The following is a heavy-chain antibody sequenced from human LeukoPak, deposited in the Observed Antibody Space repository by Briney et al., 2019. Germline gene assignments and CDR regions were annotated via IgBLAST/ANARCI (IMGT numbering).Heavy chain of an antibody. CDR2: ISGSGGST. CDR1: GFTFSSYA. J-gene: IGHJ4*02. V-gene: IGHV3-23*01. CDR3: ATYGSGSYYRFDY. Sequence: GGSLRLSCAASGFTFSSYAMSWVRQAPGKGLEWVSAISGSGGSTYYADSVKGRFTISRDNSKNTLYLQMNSLRAEDTAVYYCATYGSGSYYRFDYWGQGTLVTVSS. D-gene: IGHD3-10*01.